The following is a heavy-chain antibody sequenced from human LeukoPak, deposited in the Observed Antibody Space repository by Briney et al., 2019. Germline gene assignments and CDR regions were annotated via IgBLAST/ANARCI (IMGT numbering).Heavy chain of an antibody. J-gene: IGHJ4*02. Sequence: SETLSLTCTVSGGSISSTNYYWGWIRQPPGKGLEWIGSIYYSGSTYYNPTLKSRLTISLDTSKNQFSLRLSSVTAADTAFYYCARRYNWNDRWNWGQGTLVTVSP. CDR1: GGSISSTNYY. CDR3: ARRYNWNDRWN. CDR2: IYYSGST. D-gene: IGHD1-1*01. V-gene: IGHV4-39*07.